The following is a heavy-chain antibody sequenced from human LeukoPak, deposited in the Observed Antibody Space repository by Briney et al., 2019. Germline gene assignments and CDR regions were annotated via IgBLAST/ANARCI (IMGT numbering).Heavy chain of an antibody. CDR1: GYTFTSYG. D-gene: IGHD6-13*01. CDR2: ISAYNGNT. CDR3: AREGGIAAAVRGFDY. Sequence: ASVKVSCKASGYTFTSYGISWVRQAPGQGLEWMGWISAYNGNTNYAQKLQGRVTMTTDTSTSTVYMELRSLRSDDTAVYYCAREGGIAAAVRGFDYWGQGTLVTVSS. V-gene: IGHV1-18*01. J-gene: IGHJ4*02.